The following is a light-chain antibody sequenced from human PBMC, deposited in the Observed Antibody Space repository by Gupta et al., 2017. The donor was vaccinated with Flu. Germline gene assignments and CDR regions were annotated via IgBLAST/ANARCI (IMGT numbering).Light chain of an antibody. J-gene: IGKJ4*01. CDR2: GAS. Sequence: EIVLTQSPGTLSLSPGERATLSCRASQSVSSSYLAWYQQKPGQAPRLLIYGASSRANGIPDRFSGSGSGTEFTLNISRLEPEDFAVYYCQQYGNSPLTFGGGTKVEI. CDR3: QQYGNSPLT. CDR1: QSVSSSY. V-gene: IGKV3-20*01.